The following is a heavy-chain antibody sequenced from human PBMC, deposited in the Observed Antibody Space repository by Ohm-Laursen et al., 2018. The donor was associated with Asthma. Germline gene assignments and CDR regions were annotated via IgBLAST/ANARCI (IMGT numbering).Heavy chain of an antibody. J-gene: IGHJ4*02. CDR1: GYTFTGYY. Sequence: GASVKVSCKASGYTFTGYYMHWVRQAPGQGLEWLGGLNSVFGTSTYAQKFHDRFTITADEYTSTVNMTLSSLASEDTAVYYCARKAGSCIVSTCYSLDFWGQGTLVTVSS. CDR3: ARKAGSCIVSTCYSLDF. CDR2: LNSVFGTS. V-gene: IGHV1-69*13. D-gene: IGHD2-15*01.